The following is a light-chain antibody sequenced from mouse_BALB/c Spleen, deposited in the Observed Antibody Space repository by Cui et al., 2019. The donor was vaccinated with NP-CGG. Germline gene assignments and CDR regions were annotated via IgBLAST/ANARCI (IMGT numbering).Light chain of an antibody. V-gene: IGLV1*01. CDR2: GTN. Sequence: QVVVTQESAITTSPGETVTLTCRSSTGAVTTSNYANWVQEIPDHLFTGLIGGTNNRAPGVPARFSGSLIGGKAALTITGAQTEDEAIYFCALWYSNHWVFGGGTKLTVL. CDR1: TGAVTTSNY. CDR3: ALWYSNHWV. J-gene: IGLJ1*01.